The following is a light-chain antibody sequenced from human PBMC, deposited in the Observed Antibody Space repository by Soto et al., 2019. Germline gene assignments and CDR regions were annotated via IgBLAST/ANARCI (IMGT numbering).Light chain of an antibody. V-gene: IGKV3-20*01. J-gene: IGKJ2*01. CDR1: QSVGDNY. CDR3: QQYGSSPYT. CDR2: GAS. Sequence: ESVLTQSPGTMSLSPGERATLSCRASQSVGDNYLAWYQQKPGQAPRLLIYGASSRAAGIPDRFTGSGSGTDFTLTISDLEPEDFAVYYCQQYGSSPYTFGQGTKVDIK.